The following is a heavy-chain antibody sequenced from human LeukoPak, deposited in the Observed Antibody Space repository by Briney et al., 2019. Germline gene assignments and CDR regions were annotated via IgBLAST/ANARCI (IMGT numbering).Heavy chain of an antibody. CDR2: ISSSSSYI. Sequence: GGSLRLSCAASGVTFSSYSMNWVRQAPGKGLEWVSSISSSSSYIYYADSVKGRFTISRDNAKNSLYLQMNSLRAADTAVYYCARDGAYCGGDCYPYYFDYWGQGTLVTVYS. CDR1: GVTFSSYS. CDR3: ARDGAYCGGDCYPYYFDY. V-gene: IGHV3-21*01. D-gene: IGHD2-21*01. J-gene: IGHJ4*02.